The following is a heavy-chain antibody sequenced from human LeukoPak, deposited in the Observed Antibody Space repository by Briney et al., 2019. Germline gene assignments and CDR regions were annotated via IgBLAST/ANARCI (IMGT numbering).Heavy chain of an antibody. D-gene: IGHD3-3*02. V-gene: IGHV1-8*01. CDR2: MNPNSGNT. CDR3: ARGIFLTPDNDY. Sequence: ASVKVSRKASGYTFTSYDINWVRQATGQGLEWMGWMNPNSGNTGYAQKFQGRVTMTRNTSISTAYMELSSLRSEDTAVYYCARGIFLTPDNDYWGQGTLVTVSS. CDR1: GYTFTSYD. J-gene: IGHJ4*02.